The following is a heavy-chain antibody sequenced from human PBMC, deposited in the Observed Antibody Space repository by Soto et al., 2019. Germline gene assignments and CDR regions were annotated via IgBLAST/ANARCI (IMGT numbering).Heavy chain of an antibody. V-gene: IGHV6-1*01. CDR3: ARGRHSTFDF. J-gene: IGHJ3*01. CDR2: TIYRSGWSN. Sequence: QVQLQQSGPGLVKPSQTLSLTCAISGDTLFTNGVAWNWIRLSPSRGLEWLGRTIYRSGWSNDYVTSLQGRIIIDPDTSKNQFSLQLTSVTPEDTAVYFCARGRHSTFDFWGQGTVVTVSS. D-gene: IGHD6-13*01. CDR1: GDTLFTNGVA.